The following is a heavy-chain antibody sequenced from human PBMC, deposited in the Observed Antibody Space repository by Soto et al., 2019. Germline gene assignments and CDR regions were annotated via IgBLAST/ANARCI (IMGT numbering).Heavy chain of an antibody. J-gene: IGHJ4*02. CDR1: GFTVSSNY. CDR2: VYSGGAT. V-gene: IGHV3-53*04. D-gene: IGHD3-10*01. Sequence: PGGSLRLSVAAFGFTVSSNYMTWFRLAPGKGLKWVSLVYSGGATHYAASVKGRFTISTHSSQNTLFLQMNSLRTEDTATYYCVRGRYGSEIHWGQGTKVTVSS. CDR3: VRGRYGSEIH.